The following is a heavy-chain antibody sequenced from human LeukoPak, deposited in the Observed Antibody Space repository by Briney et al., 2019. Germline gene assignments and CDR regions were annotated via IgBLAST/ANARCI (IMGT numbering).Heavy chain of an antibody. V-gene: IGHV1-24*01. Sequence: GASVKVSCKVSGYTLTELSMRWVRQAPGKGLEWMGGFNPENGETIYAQKFQGRVTMTTDTSTDTAYMELSSLRSEDTAVYYCARGAPLYCYDSSGKSACDIWGQGTMVTVSS. CDR3: ARGAPLYCYDSSGKSACDI. CDR2: FNPENGET. D-gene: IGHD3-22*01. CDR1: GYTLTELS. J-gene: IGHJ3*02.